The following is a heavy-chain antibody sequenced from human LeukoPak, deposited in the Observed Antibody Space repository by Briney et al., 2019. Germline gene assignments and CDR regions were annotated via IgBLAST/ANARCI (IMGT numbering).Heavy chain of an antibody. CDR1: GFTVSSNF. CDR3: TRDDRAVAGSDY. CDR2: IYNSGST. Sequence: GGSLRLSCAASGFTVSSNFMSWVRQAPGEGLEWVSVIYNSGSTYYADSVKGRFTISRDKSKDTLYLQMNSLRAEDTAVYYCTRDDRAVAGSDYWGQGTLVTVSA. J-gene: IGHJ4*02. D-gene: IGHD6-19*01. V-gene: IGHV3-53*01.